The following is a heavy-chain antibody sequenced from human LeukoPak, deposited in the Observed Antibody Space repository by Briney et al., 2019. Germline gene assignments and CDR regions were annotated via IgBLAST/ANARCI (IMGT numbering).Heavy chain of an antibody. CDR2: IIPILGIT. Sequence: SVKVSCKASGGTFSSYAISWVRQAPGQGLEWMGRIIPILGITNYAQKFQGRVTITADKSTSTAYMELSSLRSEDTAVYYCARDSPPLYYDSSGYYYYWGQGTLVTVSS. D-gene: IGHD3-22*01. CDR3: ARDSPPLYYDSSGYYYY. J-gene: IGHJ4*02. V-gene: IGHV1-69*04. CDR1: GGTFSSYA.